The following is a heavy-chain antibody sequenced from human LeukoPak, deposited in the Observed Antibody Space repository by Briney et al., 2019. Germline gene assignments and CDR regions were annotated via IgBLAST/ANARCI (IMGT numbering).Heavy chain of an antibody. CDR3: ASHPFSIAVAGYYFDY. D-gene: IGHD6-19*01. J-gene: IGHJ4*02. CDR2: IYYSGTT. V-gene: IGHV4-34*01. Sequence: PSETLSLTCAVYGGSFSGYYWSWIRQPPGKGLEWIGTIYYSGTTYYNPSLKSRVTISVDTSKNQFSLKLSSVTAADTAVYYCASHPFSIAVAGYYFDYWGQGTLVTVSS. CDR1: GGSFSGYY.